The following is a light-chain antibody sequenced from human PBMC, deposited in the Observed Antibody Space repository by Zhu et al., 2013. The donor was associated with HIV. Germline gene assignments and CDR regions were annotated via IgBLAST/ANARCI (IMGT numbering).Light chain of an antibody. CDR1: QSVGTN. J-gene: IGKJ2*01. CDR3: QQRSKWPPFT. V-gene: IGKV3-15*01. Sequence: EIVMTQSPASMSVSAGERATFSCRASQSVGTNVAWYQQKPGQAPRLLVYGASTRATNIPARFSGSGSGTDFTLTISRLEPEDFTVYYCQQRSKWPPFTFGQGTKLEIK. CDR2: GAS.